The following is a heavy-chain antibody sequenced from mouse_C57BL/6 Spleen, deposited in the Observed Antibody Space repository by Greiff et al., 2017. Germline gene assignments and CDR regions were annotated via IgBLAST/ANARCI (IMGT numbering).Heavy chain of an antibody. Sequence: VKLQESGAELARPGASVKLSCKASGYTFTSYGISWVKQRTGQGLEWIGEIYPRSGNTYYNEKFKGKATLTADKSSSTAYMELRSLTSEDSAVYFCAREEDSSGYGAYWGQGTLVTVSA. D-gene: IGHD3-2*02. CDR2: IYPRSGNT. V-gene: IGHV1-81*01. CDR1: GYTFTSYG. J-gene: IGHJ3*01. CDR3: AREEDSSGYGAY.